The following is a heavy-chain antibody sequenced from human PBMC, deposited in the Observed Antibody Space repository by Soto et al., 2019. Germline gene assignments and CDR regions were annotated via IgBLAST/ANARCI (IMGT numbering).Heavy chain of an antibody. J-gene: IGHJ3*02. Sequence: GASVKVSCKASGYTLTSYYMHWVRQAPGQGLEWMGIINPSGGSTSYAQKFQGRVTMTRDTSTSTVYMELSSLRSEDTAVYYCARVRSEFGGSYYGAFDIWGQGTMVTVSS. CDR2: INPSGGST. V-gene: IGHV1-46*01. D-gene: IGHD1-26*01. CDR1: GYTLTSYY. CDR3: ARVRSEFGGSYYGAFDI.